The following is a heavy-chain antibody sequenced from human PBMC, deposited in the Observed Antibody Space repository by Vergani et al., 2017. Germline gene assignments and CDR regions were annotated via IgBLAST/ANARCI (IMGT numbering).Heavy chain of an antibody. CDR3: AAEGEDMTTGHFDY. J-gene: IGHJ4*02. D-gene: IGHD2-15*01. V-gene: IGHV1-58*01. CDR1: GFTFTSSA. CDR2: IVVGSGNT. Sequence: QMQLVQSGPEVKKPGTSVKVSCKASGFTFTSSAVQWVRQARGQRLEGIGWIVVGSGNTNYAQKFQERVTITRDMSTSTAYMELSSLRSEDPAVYYCAAEGEDMTTGHFDYWGQGTLVTVSS.